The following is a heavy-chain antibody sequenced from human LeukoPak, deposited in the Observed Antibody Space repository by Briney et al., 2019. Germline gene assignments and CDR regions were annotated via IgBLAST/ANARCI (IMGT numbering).Heavy chain of an antibody. CDR1: GYFISSGSS. D-gene: IGHD1-26*01. CDR3: ARLRVGATRTFDY. J-gene: IGHJ4*02. CDR2: IYHSGST. Sequence: SETLSLTCAVSGYFISSGSSWGWIRQPPEKGLEWIGSIYHSGSTYYNPSLKSRVTISVDTSKNQFSLKLSSVTAADTAVYYCARLRVGATRTFDYWGQGTLVTVSS. V-gene: IGHV4-38-2*01.